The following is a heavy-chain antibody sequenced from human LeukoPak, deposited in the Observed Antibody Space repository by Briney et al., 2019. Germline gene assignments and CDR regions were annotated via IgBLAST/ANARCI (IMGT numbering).Heavy chain of an antibody. J-gene: IGHJ6*02. CDR3: ARDPLAVAAMDGMDV. V-gene: IGHV3-21*01. CDR2: ISSSSSYI. CDR1: GFTFSSYS. D-gene: IGHD6-19*01. Sequence: PGGSLRLSCAASGFTFSSYSMNWVRQAPGKGLEWVSSISSSSSYIYYADSVKGRFTISRDNAKNSLYLQMNSLRAEDTAVYYCARDPLAVAAMDGMDVWGQGTTVTVSS.